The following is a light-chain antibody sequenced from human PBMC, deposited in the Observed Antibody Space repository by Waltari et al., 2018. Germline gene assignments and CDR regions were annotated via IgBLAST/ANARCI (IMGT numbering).Light chain of an antibody. CDR2: WAS. CDR3: HQYYPTPDT. Sequence: DIVMTQSPDSLAVSLGERATINCKSSQSVLYSANNKNFLAWYQQKPGQPPKLLIYWASFRASGVPERFSGSASGTDFTLTISTLQAEDVAVYYGHQYYPTPDTFGQGTHLEIK. CDR1: QSVLYSANNKNF. J-gene: IGKJ2*01. V-gene: IGKV4-1*01.